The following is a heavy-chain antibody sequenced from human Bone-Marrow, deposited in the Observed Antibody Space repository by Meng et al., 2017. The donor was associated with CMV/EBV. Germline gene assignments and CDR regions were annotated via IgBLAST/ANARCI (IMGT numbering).Heavy chain of an antibody. Sequence: SVKVSCKASGGTFSSYAISWVRQAPGQGLEWMGGIIPIFGTANYAQKFQGRVTITTDESTSTAYMELSSLRSEDTAVYYCARTPGPGYDFWSGPDYWGQGTLVTASS. CDR3: ARTPGPGYDFWSGPDY. J-gene: IGHJ4*02. V-gene: IGHV1-69*05. CDR2: IIPIFGTA. CDR1: GGTFSSYA. D-gene: IGHD3-3*01.